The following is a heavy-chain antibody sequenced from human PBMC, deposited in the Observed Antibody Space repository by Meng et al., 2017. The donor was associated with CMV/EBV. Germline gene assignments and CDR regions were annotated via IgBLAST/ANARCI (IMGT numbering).Heavy chain of an antibody. CDR2: INHSGST. CDR3: ARESMVRGED. Sequence: QVQLPQGGAGRLKVSETRYLTCAAYGGSFSGCDWSGLRQAPGKGLGWIGKINHSGSTNYYPSIKSRATISVDTSKNQFSLKLSSVTAADTAVYYCARESMVRGEDWGQGTLVTVSS. V-gene: IGHV4-34*01. J-gene: IGHJ4*02. CDR1: GGSFSGCD. D-gene: IGHD3-10*01.